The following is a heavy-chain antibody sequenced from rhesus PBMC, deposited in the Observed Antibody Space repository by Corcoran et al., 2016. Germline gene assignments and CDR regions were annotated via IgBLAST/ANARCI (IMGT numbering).Heavy chain of an antibody. Sequence: QLQLQESGPGLVKPSETLSVTCAVSGGSISSSYWSWIRQAPGKGLEWICYIYGSGSSTNYNPSLKCRVTLSVDTSKNQRSLKLSSVTAADTAVYYCASWVGANPGFDYWGQGVLVTVSS. V-gene: IGHV4-169*02. CDR2: IYGSGSST. J-gene: IGHJ4*01. CDR3: ASWVGANPGFDY. D-gene: IGHD1-44*02. CDR1: GGSISSSY.